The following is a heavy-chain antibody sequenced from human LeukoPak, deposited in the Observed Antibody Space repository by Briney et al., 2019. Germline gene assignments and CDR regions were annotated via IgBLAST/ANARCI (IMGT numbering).Heavy chain of an antibody. CDR1: GYTFTSYA. Sequence: ASVKVSCTASGYTFTSYAMHWVRQAPGQRLEWMGWINAGNGNTKYSQKFQGRVTITRDTSASTAYMELSSLRSEDTAVYYCARVGGSGWYRGWFDPWGQGTLVTVSS. J-gene: IGHJ5*02. CDR2: INAGNGNT. CDR3: ARVGGSGWYRGWFDP. D-gene: IGHD6-19*01. V-gene: IGHV1-3*01.